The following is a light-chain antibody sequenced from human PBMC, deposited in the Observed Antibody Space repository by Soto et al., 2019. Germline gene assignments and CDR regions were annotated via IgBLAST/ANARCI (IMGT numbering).Light chain of an antibody. Sequence: IQITQSPSTLSCSVPDRFPITCGASQTISSWLAWYQQKPGKAPKLLIYKASTLKSGVPSRFSGSGSGTEFTLTISSLQPDDFATYYCQHYNSYSEAFGQGTKVDIK. V-gene: IGKV1-5*03. CDR3: QHYNSYSEA. CDR2: KAS. CDR1: QTISSW. J-gene: IGKJ1*01.